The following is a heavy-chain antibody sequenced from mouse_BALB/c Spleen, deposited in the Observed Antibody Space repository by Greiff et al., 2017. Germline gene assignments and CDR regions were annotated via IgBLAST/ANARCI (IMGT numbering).Heavy chain of an antibody. CDR3: ARSGGNYDLYYYAMDY. V-gene: IGHV5-17*02. CDR1: GFTFSSFG. J-gene: IGHJ4*01. D-gene: IGHD2-1*01. Sequence: VQLKESGGGLVQPGGSRKLSCAASGFTFSSFGMHWVRQAPEKGLEWVAYISSGSSTIYYADTVKGRFTISRDNPKNTLFLQMTSLRSEDTAMYYCARSGGNYDLYYYAMDYWGQGTSVTVSS. CDR2: ISSGSSTI.